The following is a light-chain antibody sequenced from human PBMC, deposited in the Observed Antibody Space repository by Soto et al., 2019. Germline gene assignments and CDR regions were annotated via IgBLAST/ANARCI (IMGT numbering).Light chain of an antibody. CDR1: SSDVGGYNY. CDR3: SSYPSSSPYV. J-gene: IGLJ1*01. CDR2: EVS. V-gene: IGLV2-14*01. Sequence: QSALTQPASVSGSPGQSITISCTGTSSDVGGYNYVSWYQQHPGKAPKLMIYEVSNRPSGVSNRLSGSKSGNTASLTISGLQAEDEADYYCSSYPSSSPYVFGTGTKLTVL.